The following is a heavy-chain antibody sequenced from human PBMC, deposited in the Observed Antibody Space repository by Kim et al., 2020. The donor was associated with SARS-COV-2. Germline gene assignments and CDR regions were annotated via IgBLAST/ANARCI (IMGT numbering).Heavy chain of an antibody. J-gene: IGHJ4*02. CDR3: AKPGTETGSDFDY. V-gene: IGHV3-30*02. Sequence: CADTGEGRFTITRDNSKYTLYLQMNSLRAEDRAVDYCAKPGTETGSDFDYWGQGTLVTVSS. D-gene: IGHD3-10*01.